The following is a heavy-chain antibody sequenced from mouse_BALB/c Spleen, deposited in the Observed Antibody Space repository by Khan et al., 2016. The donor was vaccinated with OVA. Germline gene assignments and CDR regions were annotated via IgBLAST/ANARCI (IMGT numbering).Heavy chain of an antibody. D-gene: IGHD1-1*01. CDR2: IRGDGGT. CDR3: VSFEYGGSFYAMDY. Sequence: VELVESGPGLVAPSQSLSITCTFSGFSLTSYGVSWVRQPPGQGLEWLGVIRGDGGTTYHSDLNSGLSISKDDYTSEVFLQLNRLPTDDTATYYCVSFEYGGSFYAMDYWGQGTSVTVSS. V-gene: IGHV2-3*01. J-gene: IGHJ4*01. CDR1: GFSLTSYG.